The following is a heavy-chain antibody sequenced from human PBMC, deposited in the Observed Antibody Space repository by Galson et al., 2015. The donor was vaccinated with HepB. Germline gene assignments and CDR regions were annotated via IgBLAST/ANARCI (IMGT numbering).Heavy chain of an antibody. D-gene: IGHD6-19*01. CDR1: GYTLTELS. J-gene: IGHJ3*02. V-gene: IGHV1-24*01. CDR3: ATPSYAIRRAVAGLRHAFDI. Sequence: SVKVSCKVSGYTLTELSMHWVRQAPGKGLELMGGFDPEDGETIYAQKFQGRVTMTEDTSTDTAYMELSSLRSEDTAVYYCATPSYAIRRAVAGLRHAFDIWGQGTMVTVSS. CDR2: FDPEDGET.